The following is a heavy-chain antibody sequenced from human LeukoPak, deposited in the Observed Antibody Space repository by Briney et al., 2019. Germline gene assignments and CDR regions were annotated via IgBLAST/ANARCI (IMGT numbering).Heavy chain of an antibody. CDR2: ISGSGGST. CDR1: GFTFSSYA. Sequence: GGSLRLSCAAPGFTFSSYAMSWVRQAPGKGLEWVSAISGSGGSTYYADSVKGRFTISRDNSKNTLYLQMNSLRAEDAAVYYRAKAGTMVRGVIFRFDYWGQGTLVTVSS. J-gene: IGHJ4*02. D-gene: IGHD3-10*01. V-gene: IGHV3-23*01. CDR3: AKAGTMVRGVIFRFDY.